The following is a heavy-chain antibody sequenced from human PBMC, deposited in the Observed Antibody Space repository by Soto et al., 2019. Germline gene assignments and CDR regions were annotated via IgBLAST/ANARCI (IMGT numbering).Heavy chain of an antibody. D-gene: IGHD6-6*01. Sequence: GGSLRLSCVASGFTFSSHDMHWVRQGPGKGLEWVAFISDDGSNKYFADSVEGRITLSRDNSKSTLYLQMNSLKVEDTAVYFCATSSEAHRDYYYGMDVWGQGTTVTVSS. CDR2: ISDDGSNK. CDR3: ATSSEAHRDYYYGMDV. J-gene: IGHJ6*02. V-gene: IGHV3-30*03. CDR1: GFTFSSHD.